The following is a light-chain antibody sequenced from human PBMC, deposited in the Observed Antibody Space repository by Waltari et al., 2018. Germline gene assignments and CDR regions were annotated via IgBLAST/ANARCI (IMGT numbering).Light chain of an antibody. J-gene: IGLJ2*01. Sequence: QSALTQPASVSGSPGPSIPISCTGTSSDVVGYNYASWYQQHPGKAPKLMIYEVSNRSSGVSNRFSGSKSGNTASLTISGLQAEDEADYYCSSYTSSSTVVFGGGTKLTVL. CDR1: SSDVVGYNY. CDR2: EVS. V-gene: IGLV2-14*01. CDR3: SSYTSSSTVV.